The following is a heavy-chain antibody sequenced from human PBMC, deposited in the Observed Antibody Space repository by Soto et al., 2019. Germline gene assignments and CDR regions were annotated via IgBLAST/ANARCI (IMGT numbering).Heavy chain of an antibody. CDR1: GCSISSYY. D-gene: IGHD3-3*01. CDR2: IYYSGST. CDR3: AREGFLSIYSAYSWFDP. Sequence: SETLSLTCTVSGCSISSYYWSWIRQPPGKGLEWIGYIYYSGSTNYNPSLKSRIIINADTSKNQFSLQLNSVTPEDTAVYYCAREGFLSIYSAYSWFDPWGQGTLVTVSS. J-gene: IGHJ5*02. V-gene: IGHV4-59*12.